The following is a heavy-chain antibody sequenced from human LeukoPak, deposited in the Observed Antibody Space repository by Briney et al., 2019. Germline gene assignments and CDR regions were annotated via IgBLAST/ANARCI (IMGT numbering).Heavy chain of an antibody. D-gene: IGHD6-6*01. Sequence: GGSLRLSCAASGFTFSESWMTWVRQVPGQGLEWVAHINHEGGGIQYVDSVKGRFTISRDNAKNSLYLQMNSLRAEDTAVYYCARDCHMDSSSCFDYWGQGTLVTVSS. CDR1: GFTFSESW. CDR3: ARDCHMDSSSCFDY. V-gene: IGHV3-7*01. CDR2: INHEGGGI. J-gene: IGHJ4*02.